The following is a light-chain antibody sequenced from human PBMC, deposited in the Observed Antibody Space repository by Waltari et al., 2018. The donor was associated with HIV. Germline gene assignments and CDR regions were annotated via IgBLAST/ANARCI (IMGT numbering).Light chain of an antibody. Sequence: EIVLTQSPGTLTLSPGARATLSCRASQSVSSNNLAWYQHKPGRAPRLLLYGASSRATGIPDRFSGSGSGTDFTLNISRLETEDFAVYYCQHYGSSLEYTFGQGTKVEIK. V-gene: IGKV3-20*01. J-gene: IGKJ2*01. CDR1: QSVSSNN. CDR3: QHYGSSLEYT. CDR2: GAS.